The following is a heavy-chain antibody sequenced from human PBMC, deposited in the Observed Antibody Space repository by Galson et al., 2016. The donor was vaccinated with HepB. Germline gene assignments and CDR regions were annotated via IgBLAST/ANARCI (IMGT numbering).Heavy chain of an antibody. V-gene: IGHV1-69*10. Sequence: SVKVSCKASGGTFSSYGISWVRQAPGQGLEWTGGIMPIFGIANYAQKFQGRVKITADKSTSTAYLELSSLKSEDTAVYYCATDSRITGTNFHFDYWGHETLVTVSS. CDR3: ATDSRITGTNFHFDY. J-gene: IGHJ4*01. CDR2: IMPIFGIA. D-gene: IGHD1-20*01. CDR1: GGTFSSYG.